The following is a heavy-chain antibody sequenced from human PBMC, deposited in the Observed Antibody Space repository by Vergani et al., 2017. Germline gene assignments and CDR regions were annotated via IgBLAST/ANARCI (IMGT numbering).Heavy chain of an antibody. CDR1: GGTFSSYA. V-gene: IGHV1-3*01. J-gene: IGHJ4*02. CDR3: ARVSYDSSGYYYLFDY. CDR2: INAGNGNT. D-gene: IGHD3-22*01. Sequence: QVQLVQSGAEVKKPGSSVKVSCKASGGTFSSYAISWVRQAPGQRLEWMGWINAGNGNTKYSQKFQGRVTITRDTSASTAYMELSSLRSEDTAVYYCARVSYDSSGYYYLFDYWGQGTLVTVSS.